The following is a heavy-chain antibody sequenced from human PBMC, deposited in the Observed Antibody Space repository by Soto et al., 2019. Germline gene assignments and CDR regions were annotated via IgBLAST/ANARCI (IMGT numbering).Heavy chain of an antibody. Sequence: GASVKVSCKASGYTFTSYGISWVRQAPGQGLVWLVWISAYNVNTNYAQKLQGRVTMTTDTSTSTAYMELRSLISDDTALYYCARGYYDSSGYYLSYAFDIWGQGTMVTVSS. CDR3: ARGYYDSSGYYLSYAFDI. CDR1: GYTFTSYG. D-gene: IGHD3-22*01. J-gene: IGHJ3*02. V-gene: IGHV1-18*01. CDR2: ISAYNVNT.